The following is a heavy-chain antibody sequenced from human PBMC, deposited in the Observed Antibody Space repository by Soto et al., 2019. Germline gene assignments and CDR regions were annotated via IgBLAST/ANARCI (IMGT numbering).Heavy chain of an antibody. CDR3: ARVAFEYSGYDRDYYYMDV. Sequence: GGSLRLSCAASGFTFSSYGMHWVRQAPGKGLEWVAVIWYDGSNKYYADSVKGRFTISRDNSKNTLYVQMNSLRAEDTAVYYCARVAFEYSGYDRDYYYMDVWGKGTTVTVSS. V-gene: IGHV3-33*01. J-gene: IGHJ6*03. CDR1: GFTFSSYG. D-gene: IGHD5-12*01. CDR2: IWYDGSNK.